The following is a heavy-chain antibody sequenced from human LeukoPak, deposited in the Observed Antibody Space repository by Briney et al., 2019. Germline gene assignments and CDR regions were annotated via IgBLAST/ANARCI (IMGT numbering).Heavy chain of an antibody. CDR3: ARGRFLEWPYFDY. J-gene: IGHJ4*02. V-gene: IGHV4-38-2*02. CDR2: IYHSGST. CDR1: GYSISSGYY. D-gene: IGHD3-3*01. Sequence: SETLSLTCTVSGYSISSGYYWGWIRQPPGQGLEWIGSIYHSGSTYYNPSLKSRVTISVDTSKNQFSLKLSSVTAADTAVYYCARGRFLEWPYFDYWGQGTLVTVSS.